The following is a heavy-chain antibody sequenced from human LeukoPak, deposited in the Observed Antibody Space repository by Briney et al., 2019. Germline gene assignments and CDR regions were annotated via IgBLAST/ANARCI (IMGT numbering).Heavy chain of an antibody. J-gene: IGHJ4*02. CDR2: ISSSGSTI. V-gene: IGHV3-48*03. CDR3: ATTPDKYCSSTSCYVIDY. Sequence: GGSLRLSCAASGVTFSSYEMNWVRQAPGKGLEWVSYISSSGSTIYYADSVKGRFTTSRDNAKNSLYLQMNSLRAEDTAVYYCATTPDKYCSSTSCYVIDYWGQGTLVTVSS. CDR1: GVTFSSYE. D-gene: IGHD2-2*01.